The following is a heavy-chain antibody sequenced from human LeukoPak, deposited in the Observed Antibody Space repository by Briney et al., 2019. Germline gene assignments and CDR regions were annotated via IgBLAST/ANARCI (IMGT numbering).Heavy chain of an antibody. V-gene: IGHV3-33*01. D-gene: IGHD3-10*01. Sequence: GGSLRLSCAASGFTFSSYSMHWVRQAPGKGLEWVAAIWYDGSNTYYADSVKGRFTISRDNSKNTLYLQMNSLRAEDTAVYYCARDPPDLGSYYPDAFDIWGQGTMVTVSS. CDR2: IWYDGSNT. CDR3: ARDPPDLGSYYPDAFDI. J-gene: IGHJ3*02. CDR1: GFTFSSYS.